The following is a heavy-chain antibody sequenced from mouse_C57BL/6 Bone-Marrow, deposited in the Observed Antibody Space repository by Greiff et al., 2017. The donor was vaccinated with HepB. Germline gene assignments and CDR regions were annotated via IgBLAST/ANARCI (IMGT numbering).Heavy chain of an antibody. CDR1: GYTFTSYW. D-gene: IGHD2-1*01. CDR3: ARRGYNGNYAYYFDY. CDR2: IYPGSGST. J-gene: IGHJ2*01. Sequence: QVHVKQPGAELVKPGASVKMSCKASGYTFTSYWITWVKQRPGQGLEWIGDIYPGSGSTNYNEKFKSKATLTVDTSSSTAYMQLSSLTSEDSAVYYCARRGYNGNYAYYFDYWGQGTTLTVSS. V-gene: IGHV1-55*01.